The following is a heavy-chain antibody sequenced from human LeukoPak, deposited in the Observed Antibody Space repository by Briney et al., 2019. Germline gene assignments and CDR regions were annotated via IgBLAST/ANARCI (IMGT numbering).Heavy chain of an antibody. Sequence: GRSLRLSCAASGFTFSSYSMNWVRQAPGKGLEWVSAISSSGVDTNYADSVKGRFTISRDNSWNTLYLQMSSLRAEDTAVYYCAKDQVFSGSEASDIWGQGTMVTVSS. CDR2: ISSSGVDT. V-gene: IGHV3-23*01. CDR3: AKDQVFSGSEASDI. J-gene: IGHJ3*02. CDR1: GFTFSSYS.